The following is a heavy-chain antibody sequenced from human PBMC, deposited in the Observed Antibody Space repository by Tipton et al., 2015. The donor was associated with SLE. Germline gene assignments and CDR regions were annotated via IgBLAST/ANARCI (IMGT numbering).Heavy chain of an antibody. J-gene: IGHJ3*02. CDR2: IYYSGST. CDR3: ARVACSGGSCYSGYDAFDI. D-gene: IGHD2-15*01. V-gene: IGHV4-59*01. Sequence: TLSLTCTVSGGSISSYYWSWIRQPPGKGLEWIGYIYYSGSTNYNTSLKSRVTISVDTSKNQFSLKLSSVTAADTAVYYCARVACSGGSCYSGYDAFDIWGQGTMVAVSS. CDR1: GGSISSYY.